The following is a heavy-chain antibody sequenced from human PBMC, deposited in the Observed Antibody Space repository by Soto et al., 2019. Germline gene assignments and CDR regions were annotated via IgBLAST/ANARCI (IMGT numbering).Heavy chain of an antibody. V-gene: IGHV3-48*02. CDR2: ISSSSSTI. CDR3: ARGITMIVVVSPEEVEAFDI. Sequence: GGSLRLSCAASGFTFSSYSMNWVRQAPGKGLEWVSYISSSSSTIYYADSVKGRFTISRDNAKNSLYLQMNSLRDEDTAVYYCARGITMIVVVSPEEVEAFDIWGQGTMVTVSS. J-gene: IGHJ3*02. D-gene: IGHD3-22*01. CDR1: GFTFSSYS.